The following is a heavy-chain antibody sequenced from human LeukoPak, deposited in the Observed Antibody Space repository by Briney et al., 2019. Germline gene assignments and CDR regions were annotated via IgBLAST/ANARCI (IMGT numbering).Heavy chain of an antibody. Sequence: SQTLSLTCIVSGGSISSGGYYWSWIRQHPGKGLEWIGYIYYSGATYYNPSLKSRVTISVDTSKNRFSLKLGSVTAADTAVYYCARALTTVTTSPWFDPWGQGTLVTVSS. CDR2: IYYSGAT. V-gene: IGHV4-31*03. CDR1: GGSISSGGYY. CDR3: ARALTTVTTSPWFDP. J-gene: IGHJ5*02. D-gene: IGHD4-11*01.